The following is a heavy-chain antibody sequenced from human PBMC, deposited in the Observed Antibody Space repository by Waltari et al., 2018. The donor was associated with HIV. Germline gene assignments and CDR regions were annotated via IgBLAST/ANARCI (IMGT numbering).Heavy chain of an antibody. Sequence: EVQLVESGGGLVQPGGSLRLSCADSGFTVRSNYMRWVRQAPGKGLEWVSVIYSGGSTYYADSVKGRFTISRDNSKNTLYLQMNSLRAEDTAVYYCATRIPLLDWWGQGTLVTVSS. CDR1: GFTVRSNY. CDR2: IYSGGST. J-gene: IGHJ4*02. V-gene: IGHV3-66*02. CDR3: ATRIPLLDW.